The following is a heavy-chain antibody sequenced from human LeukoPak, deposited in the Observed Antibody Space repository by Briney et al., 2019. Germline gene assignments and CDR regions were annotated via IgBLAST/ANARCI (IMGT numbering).Heavy chain of an antibody. Sequence: SETLSLTCTVSGGSITSSSYYWCWIRQPPGKGLEWIGSAYYSGSTYYNPSLKSRVIISGDTSKNQFSLKMTSVTAADTAMYYCASFGYCSGGSCYPPGYWGQGTLVIVSS. CDR3: ASFGYCSGGSCYPPGY. V-gene: IGHV4-39*01. J-gene: IGHJ4*02. D-gene: IGHD2-15*01. CDR2: AYYSGST. CDR1: GGSITSSSYY.